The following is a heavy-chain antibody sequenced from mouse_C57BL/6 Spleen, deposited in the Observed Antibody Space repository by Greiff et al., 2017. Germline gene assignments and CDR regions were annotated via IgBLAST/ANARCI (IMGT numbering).Heavy chain of an antibody. J-gene: IGHJ2*01. D-gene: IGHD2-14*01. CDR3: VRGGGYDY. Sequence: EVKLMESGPGLVKPSQSLSLTCSVAGYSITSGYYWYLIRQFPGNQLEWMVYISYDSSNNYNPSLKNRISITRDTSKNQFCLKLNAVTTEDTATSYCVRGGGYDYWGQGTTLTVSS. CDR1: GYSITSGYY. CDR2: ISYDSSN. V-gene: IGHV3-6*01.